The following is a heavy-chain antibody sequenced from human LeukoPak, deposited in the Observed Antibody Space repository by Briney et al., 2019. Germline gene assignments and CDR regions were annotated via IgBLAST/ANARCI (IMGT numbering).Heavy chain of an antibody. CDR3: ASLGAYDSSGYIL. J-gene: IGHJ4*02. CDR2: IYYSGST. CDR1: GGSISSGDYY. Sequence: SETLSLTCTVSGGSISSGDYYWRWIRQPPGKGLEWIGYIYYSGSTYYNPSLKSRVTISVDTSKNQFSLKLSSVTAADTAVYYCASLGAYDSSGYILWGQGTLVTVSS. D-gene: IGHD3-22*01. V-gene: IGHV4-30-4*01.